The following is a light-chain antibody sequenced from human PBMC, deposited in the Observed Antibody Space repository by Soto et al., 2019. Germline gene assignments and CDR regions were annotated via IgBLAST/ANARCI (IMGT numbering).Light chain of an antibody. CDR1: QSVTRY. Sequence: EVVLTQSPATLSLSPGERATLSCRASQSVTRYLAWYQQKPGQAPRLLIYEASNRATGIPARFSGSGSGTEFTLTISSHEPEDFAVYYCQQRLTWPLTFGGGTKVEIK. V-gene: IGKV3-11*01. CDR3: QQRLTWPLT. J-gene: IGKJ4*01. CDR2: EAS.